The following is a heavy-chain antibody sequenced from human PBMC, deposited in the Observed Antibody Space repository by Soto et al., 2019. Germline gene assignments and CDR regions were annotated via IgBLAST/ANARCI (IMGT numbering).Heavy chain of an antibody. Sequence: QVQLVESGGGVVQPGRSLRLSCAASGFTFSSYGMHWVRQAPGKGLEWVAVISYDGSNKYYADSVKGRFTISRDNSKNTLYLQMNSLRAEDTAVYYCAKGRLRLGKLSSLDYWGQGTLVTVSS. CDR1: GFTFSSYG. V-gene: IGHV3-30*18. CDR2: ISYDGSNK. J-gene: IGHJ4*02. CDR3: AKGRLRLGKLSSLDY. D-gene: IGHD3-16*02.